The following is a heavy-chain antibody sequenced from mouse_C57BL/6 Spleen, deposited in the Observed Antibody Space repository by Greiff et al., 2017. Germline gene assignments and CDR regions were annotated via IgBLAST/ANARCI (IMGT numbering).Heavy chain of an antibody. J-gene: IGHJ2*01. Sequence: VQLQESGAELVRPGASVTLSCKASGYTFTDYEMHWVQQTPVHGLEWIGAIDPETGGTAYNQKFKGKAILTADTSSRTAYMELRSLTSEDSAVYYSTRGRGGYWGQGTTLTVSS. V-gene: IGHV1-15*01. CDR2: IDPETGGT. CDR1: GYTFTDYE. CDR3: TRGRGGY. D-gene: IGHD3-3*01.